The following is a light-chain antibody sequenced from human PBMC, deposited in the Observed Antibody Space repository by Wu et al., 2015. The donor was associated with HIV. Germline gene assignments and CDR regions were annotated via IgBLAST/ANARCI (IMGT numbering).Light chain of an antibody. CDR1: QGSGSA. Sequence: AIQLTQSPSSLSASVGDRVTITCRASQGSGSALAWYQQKPGKAPTLLIYDVSSLDSGVPSRFSGSGSRTDFTLTIGSLQPEDFATYYCQQFNSYPLTFGGGTKLEIK. CDR2: DVS. J-gene: IGKJ4*01. CDR3: QQFNSYPLT. V-gene: IGKV1-13*02.